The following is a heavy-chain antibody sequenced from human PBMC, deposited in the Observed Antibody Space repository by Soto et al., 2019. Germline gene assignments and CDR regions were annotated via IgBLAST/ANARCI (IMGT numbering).Heavy chain of an antibody. V-gene: IGHV1-69*13. J-gene: IGHJ6*02. CDR1: GGSLSNYG. D-gene: IGHD3-9*01. CDR2: IIPVFGTA. Sequence: GASVKVSCKASGGSLSNYGISWVRQAPGQGLEWKGGIIPVFGTANYAQKFQGRVTITADESTSIVYMDVTSLRSEDTAVYYCARGDATKIVVTTYYAMDVWGQGTTVTVSS. CDR3: ARGDATKIVVTTYYAMDV.